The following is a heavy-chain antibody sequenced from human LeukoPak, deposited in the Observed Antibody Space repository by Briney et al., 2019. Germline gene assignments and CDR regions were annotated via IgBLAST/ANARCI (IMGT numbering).Heavy chain of an antibody. CDR3: AKALAYCGGDCYSGDAFDI. V-gene: IGHV3-21*04. CDR1: GFTLSSYS. CDR2: ISSSSIYI. Sequence: GGSLRLSCAASGFTLSSYSMNWVRQAPGKGLEWVSSISSSSIYIYYADSVKGRFTISRDNSKNTLYLQMNSLRAEDTAVYYCAKALAYCGGDCYSGDAFDIWGQGTMVTVSS. D-gene: IGHD2-21*02. J-gene: IGHJ3*02.